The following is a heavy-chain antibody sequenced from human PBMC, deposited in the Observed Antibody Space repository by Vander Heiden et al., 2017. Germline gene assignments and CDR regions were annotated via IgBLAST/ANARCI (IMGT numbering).Heavy chain of an antibody. V-gene: IGHV4-39*01. CDR3: TRRPKGLGFDY. CDR1: GDSINNNRYY. CDR2: INYSGGT. Sequence: QLQLQESGPGLVKPSETLSLTCSVSGDSINNNRYYWGWIRQPPGKGLEWIGSINYSGGTYYNPSLKSRVTVSVDTSKNQFSLKRSSVTAADTAFYYCTRRPKGLGFDYWGQGTLVTVSS. J-gene: IGHJ4*02. D-gene: IGHD3-9*01.